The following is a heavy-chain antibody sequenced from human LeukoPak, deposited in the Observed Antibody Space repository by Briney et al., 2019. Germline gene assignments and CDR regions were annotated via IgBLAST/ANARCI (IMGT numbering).Heavy chain of an antibody. V-gene: IGHV3-30-3*01. CDR2: ISNDGSDK. Sequence: PGRSLRLSCAASGFTFSCCAIHWVRQAPGKGLEGVAVISNDGSDKYYADSVKGRISISRDNSKNTLYLQMNSLRGEDTAVYYCARGYYSGNWFDPWGQGTLVIVSS. D-gene: IGHD3-10*01. CDR3: ARGYYSGNWFDP. CDR1: GFTFSCCA. J-gene: IGHJ5*02.